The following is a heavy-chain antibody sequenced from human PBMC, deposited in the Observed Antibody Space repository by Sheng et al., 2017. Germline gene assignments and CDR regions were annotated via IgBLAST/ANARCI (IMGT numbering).Heavy chain of an antibody. V-gene: IGHV1-69*01. CDR2: IIPIFGTA. CDR3: ASPGTVTYGYYYYGMDV. CDR1: GGTFSSYA. J-gene: IGHJ6*02. D-gene: IGHD4-17*01. Sequence: QVQLVQSGAEVKKPGSSVKVSCKASGGTFSSYAISWVRQAPGQGLEWMGGIIPIFGTANYAQKFQGRVTITADESTSTAYMELSSLRSEDTAVYYCASPGTVTYGYYYYGMDVVGPRDHGHRLL.